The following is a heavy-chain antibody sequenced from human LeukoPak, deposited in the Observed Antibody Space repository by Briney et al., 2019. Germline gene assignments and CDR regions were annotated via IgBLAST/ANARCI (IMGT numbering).Heavy chain of an antibody. V-gene: IGHV1-69*04. CDR2: IIPILGIA. Sequence: SVKVSCKASGGTFSSYTISWVRQAPGQGLEWMGRIIPILGIANYAQRFQGRVTITADKSTSTAYMELSSLRSEDTAVYYCARDREGGSYDYYFDYWGQGTLVTVSS. CDR1: GGTFSSYT. J-gene: IGHJ4*02. D-gene: IGHD5-18*01. CDR3: ARDREGGSYDYYFDY.